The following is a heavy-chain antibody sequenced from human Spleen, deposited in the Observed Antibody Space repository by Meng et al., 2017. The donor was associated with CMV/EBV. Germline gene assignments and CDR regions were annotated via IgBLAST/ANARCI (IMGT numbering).Heavy chain of an antibody. Sequence: SVKVSCKASGGTFNNFAIIWVRQAPGQGLGWMGGFIPVLGTTNSAQKFQGRLTMYTDGATSTPYMELSNLKSDDTATYYCARIHVDYVLYNCFDPWGQGTLVTVSS. J-gene: IGHJ5*02. CDR3: ARIHVDYVLYNCFDP. V-gene: IGHV1-69*05. D-gene: IGHD4-17*01. CDR2: FIPVLGTT. CDR1: GGTFNNFA.